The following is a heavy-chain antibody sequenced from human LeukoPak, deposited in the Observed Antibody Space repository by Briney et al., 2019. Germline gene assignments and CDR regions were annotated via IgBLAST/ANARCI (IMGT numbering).Heavy chain of an antibody. CDR3: SERGYSGYTFDY. CDR1: GGSFSGYY. CDR2: INHSGSA. D-gene: IGHD5-12*01. Sequence: SETLSLTCAVYGGSFSGYYWSWIRQPPGKGLEWIGEINHSGSANYNPSLKSRVTISIDTSRIRFSLRLSSVTAADTARYCASERGYSGYTFDYWGQGNMVTVSS. J-gene: IGHJ4*02. V-gene: IGHV4-34*03.